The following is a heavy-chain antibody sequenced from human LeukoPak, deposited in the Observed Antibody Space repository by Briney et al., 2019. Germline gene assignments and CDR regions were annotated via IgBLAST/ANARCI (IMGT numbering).Heavy chain of an antibody. D-gene: IGHD3-10*01. Sequence: SDTLSLTCTVSGGSISRYYWSWIRQPPGKGLEWIGYIYYSGSTNYNPSLRSRVTISVETSKNQFYLKLSSVTAADTAVYYCARDAAEFGELLPGRFDPWGQGTLVTVSS. CDR3: ARDAAEFGELLPGRFDP. V-gene: IGHV4-59*01. CDR1: GGSISRYY. J-gene: IGHJ5*02. CDR2: IYYSGST.